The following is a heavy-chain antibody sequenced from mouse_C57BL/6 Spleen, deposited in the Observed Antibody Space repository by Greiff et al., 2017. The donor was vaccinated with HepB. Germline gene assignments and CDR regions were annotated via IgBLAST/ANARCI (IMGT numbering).Heavy chain of an antibody. CDR1: GYAFSSYW. CDR3: ARRVYYGSSYGAMDY. V-gene: IGHV1-80*01. J-gene: IGHJ4*01. D-gene: IGHD1-1*01. Sequence: VKLMESGAELVKPGASVKISCKASGYAFSSYWMNWVKQRPGKGLEWIGQIYPGDGDTNYNGKFKGKATLTADKSSSTAYMQLSSLTSEDSAVYFCARRVYYGSSYGAMDYWGQGTSVTVSS. CDR2: IYPGDGDT.